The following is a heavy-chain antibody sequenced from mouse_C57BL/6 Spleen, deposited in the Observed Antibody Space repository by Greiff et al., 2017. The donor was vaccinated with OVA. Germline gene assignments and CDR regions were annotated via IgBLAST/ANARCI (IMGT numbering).Heavy chain of an antibody. CDR3: ARAGGFTTVVDWYFDV. CDR1: GYTFTSYW. D-gene: IGHD1-1*01. J-gene: IGHJ1*03. V-gene: IGHV1-53*01. CDR2: INPSNGGT. Sequence: QVQLQQPGTELVKPGASVKLSCKASGYTFTSYWMHWVKQRPGQGLEWIGNINPSNGGTNYNEKFKSKATLTVDKSSSTAYMQLSSLTSEDSAVYYCARAGGFTTVVDWYFDVWGTGTTVTVSS.